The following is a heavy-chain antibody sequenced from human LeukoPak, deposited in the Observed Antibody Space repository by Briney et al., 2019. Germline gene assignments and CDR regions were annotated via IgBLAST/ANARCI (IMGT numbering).Heavy chain of an antibody. CDR3: ARGLNPRAFDI. CDR1: GDSISSSRHS. V-gene: IGHV4-39*07. Sequence: KPSETLSLTCTVSGDSISSSRHSWGWIRQPPGKGLEWIGEINHSGSANYNPSLKSRVTISVDTSKNQFSLKLSSVTAADTAVHYCARGLNPRAFDIWGQGTMVTVSS. CDR2: INHSGSA. D-gene: IGHD1-14*01. J-gene: IGHJ3*02.